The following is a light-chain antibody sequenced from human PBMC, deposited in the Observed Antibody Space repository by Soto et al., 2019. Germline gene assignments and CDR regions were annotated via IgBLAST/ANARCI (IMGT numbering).Light chain of an antibody. V-gene: IGKV3-20*01. CDR3: QQHSNSPPYT. CDR2: GAS. CDR1: QSFSSSY. J-gene: IGKJ2*01. Sequence: EIVLTQSPGTLSLSPGERATLSCRASQSFSSSYLAWYQQKPGQAPRLLMYGASNRATGIPDRFSGSGSGTKFTLLISSIEPDDFAVYYCQQHSNSPPYTFGQGTKLEIK.